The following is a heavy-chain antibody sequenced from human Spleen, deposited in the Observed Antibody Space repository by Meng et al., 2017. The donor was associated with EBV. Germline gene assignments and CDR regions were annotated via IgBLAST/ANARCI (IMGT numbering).Heavy chain of an antibody. J-gene: IGHJ4*02. V-gene: IGHV4-4*02. D-gene: IGHD2-2*01. CDR1: GDSISSDKW. Sequence: QVQRQAAGPGLVKPSGTLSLTCAVSGDSISSDKWWSWVRQPPGKGLEWIGEIYHSGSTNYNPSLTSRVTILVDKSENQFSLKLSSVTAADTAVYYCASRYCPTTSCRQDWGQGTLVTVSS. CDR2: IYHSGST. CDR3: ASRYCPTTSCRQD.